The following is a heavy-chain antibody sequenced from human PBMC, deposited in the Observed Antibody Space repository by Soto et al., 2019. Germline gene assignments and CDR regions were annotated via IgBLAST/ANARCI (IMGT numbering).Heavy chain of an antibody. Sequence: QVQLVESGGGVVQPGGSLRLSCAASGFTFGRHGMDWVRQAPGKGLEWVAVIGSDGARDSYADSMKGRFSISRDNGQNTLYLQINSLRVEDTAVYYCARDDDYPDNGLDYWGQGTLVTVSS. J-gene: IGHJ4*02. CDR3: ARDDDYPDNGLDY. CDR1: GFTFGRHG. V-gene: IGHV3-33*01. CDR2: IGSDGARD. D-gene: IGHD4-17*01.